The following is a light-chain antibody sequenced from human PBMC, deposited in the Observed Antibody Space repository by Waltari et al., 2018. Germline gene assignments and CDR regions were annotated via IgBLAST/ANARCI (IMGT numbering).Light chain of an antibody. CDR2: GAS. J-gene: IGKJ4*01. Sequence: DIQLTQSPSFLSASVGDRVTITCRASQGITTFLAWYQQKPGKAPELLIYGASTLQGGVPSRFSGSASGTEFTLTISSLQPEDFATYYWQQFNSFGGGTKVEIK. CDR3: QQFNS. CDR1: QGITTF. V-gene: IGKV1-9*01.